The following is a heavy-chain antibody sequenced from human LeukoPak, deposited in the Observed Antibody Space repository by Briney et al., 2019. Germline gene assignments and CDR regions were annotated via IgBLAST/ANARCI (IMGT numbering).Heavy chain of an antibody. V-gene: IGHV3-9*01. Sequence: PGGSLRLSCAASGFTFDDYAMYWVRQAPGKGLEWVSGISWNSVGIGYADSVRGRFTISRDNAKNSLYLQMNSLRAEDTAVYYCARCSRDIGMAYDYWGQGTLVTVSS. CDR3: ARCSRDIGMAYDY. D-gene: IGHD2-15*01. CDR2: ISWNSVGI. CDR1: GFTFDDYA. J-gene: IGHJ4*02.